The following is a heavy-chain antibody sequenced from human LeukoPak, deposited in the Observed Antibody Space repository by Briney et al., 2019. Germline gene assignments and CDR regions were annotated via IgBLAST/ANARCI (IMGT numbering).Heavy chain of an antibody. CDR3: ARSPGRGSGSYYFFDY. J-gene: IGHJ4*02. CDR2: FNAGNGNT. Sequence: GASLKVSCKASGYTVTSYAMHWVRQAPGQRLEWMGWFNAGNGNTKYSQKFQGRVTITRDTSASTAYMELSSLRSEDTAVYYCARSPGRGSGSYYFFDYWGQGTLATVSS. D-gene: IGHD1-26*01. CDR1: GYTVTSYA. V-gene: IGHV1-3*01.